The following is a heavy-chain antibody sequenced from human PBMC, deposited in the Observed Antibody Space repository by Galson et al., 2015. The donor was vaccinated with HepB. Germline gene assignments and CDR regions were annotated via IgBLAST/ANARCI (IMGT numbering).Heavy chain of an antibody. CDR3: ARADYGDYWLDY. CDR2: ISYDGTKK. CDR1: GFTVSSYA. D-gene: IGHD4-17*01. J-gene: IGHJ4*02. V-gene: IGHV3-30-3*01. Sequence: SLRLSCAASGFTVSSYAMHWVRQAPGKGLEWLAIISYDGTKKYFADSVKGRFTISRDNSKNTLYLQMNSLRAEDTAVYCCARADYGDYWLDYWGQGTLVTVSS.